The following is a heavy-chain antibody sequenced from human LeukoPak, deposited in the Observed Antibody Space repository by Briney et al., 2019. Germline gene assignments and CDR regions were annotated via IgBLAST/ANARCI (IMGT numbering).Heavy chain of an antibody. CDR3: ARDSTDIVVVPAGSYGMDV. V-gene: IGHV1-3*01. Sequence: ASVTVSCKASGYTFTSYAMHWVRQAPGQRLEWMGWINAGNGNTKYSQKFQGRVTITRDTSASTAYMELSSLRSEDTAVYYCARDSTDIVVVPAGSYGMDVWGKGTTVTVSS. CDR1: GYTFTSYA. D-gene: IGHD2-2*01. J-gene: IGHJ6*04. CDR2: INAGNGNT.